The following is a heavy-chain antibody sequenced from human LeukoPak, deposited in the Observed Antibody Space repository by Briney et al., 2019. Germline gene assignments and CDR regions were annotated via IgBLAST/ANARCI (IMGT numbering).Heavy chain of an antibody. CDR2: IYYSGTT. CDR3: ARGDYDFWSGYSSLHYNWFDP. V-gene: IGHV4-39*07. Sequence: SETLSLTCTVSGGLISISTYYWGWIRQPPGKGLEWIGSIYYSGTTHYNPSLKSRVTIAVDTSKNQFSLKLISVTAAGTAVYYCARGDYDFWSGYSSLHYNWFDPWGQGTLVTVSS. D-gene: IGHD3-3*01. CDR1: GGLISISTYY. J-gene: IGHJ5*02.